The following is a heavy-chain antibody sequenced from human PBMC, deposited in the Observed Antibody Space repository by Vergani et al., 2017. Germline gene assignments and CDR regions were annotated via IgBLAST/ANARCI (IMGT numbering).Heavy chain of an antibody. J-gene: IGHJ4*02. CDR3: AKASGYSGTWYLDY. V-gene: IGHV3-23*01. D-gene: IGHD6-13*01. CDR2: ISGSGGST. CDR1: GFTFSNYA. Sequence: EVQLLESGGGLVQPGGSLRLSCAASGFTFSNYAMSWVRQAPGKGLEWVSVISGSGGSTYYADSVKGRFTISRDNSKNMLYLQMNSLRAEDTAVYYCAKASGYSGTWYLDYWGQGTLVTVSS.